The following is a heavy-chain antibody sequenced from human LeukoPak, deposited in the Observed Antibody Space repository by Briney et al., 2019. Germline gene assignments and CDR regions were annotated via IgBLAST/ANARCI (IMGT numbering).Heavy chain of an antibody. D-gene: IGHD5-18*01. CDR1: GGSFSGYY. CDR2: IYYSGST. V-gene: IGHV4-31*11. CDR3: ARGGTAMVRDAFDI. Sequence: SETLSLTCAVYGGSFSGYYWSWIRQHPGKGLEWIGYIYYSGSTYYNPSLKSRVTISVDTSKNQFSLKLSSVTAADTAVYYCARGGTAMVRDAFDIWGQGTMVTVSS. J-gene: IGHJ3*02.